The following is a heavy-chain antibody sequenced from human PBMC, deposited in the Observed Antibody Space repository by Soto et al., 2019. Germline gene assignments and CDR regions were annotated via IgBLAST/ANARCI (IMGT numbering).Heavy chain of an antibody. CDR1: GFTFSSYA. V-gene: IGHV3-23*01. CDR2: ISVGGGNT. J-gene: IGHJ4*02. CDR3: ANRAWGSSGPFDY. D-gene: IGHD6-19*01. Sequence: EVQLLESGGGLVQPGGSLRLSCAASGFTFSSYAMNWVRQAPGKGLEWVSGISVGGGNTYYADSVKGRFTISRDNSQNTLYLQMNSLRAEDTAVYFCANRAWGSSGPFDYWGQGTLVTVSS.